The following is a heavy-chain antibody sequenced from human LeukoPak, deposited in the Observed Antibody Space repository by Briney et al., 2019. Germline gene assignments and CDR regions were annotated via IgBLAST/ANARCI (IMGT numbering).Heavy chain of an antibody. CDR3: ARHIVDYYYMDV. V-gene: IGHV1-69*13. CDR1: GGTFSSYA. Sequence: ASVKVSCKASGGTFSSYAISWVRQAPGQGLEWMGGIIPIFGTANYAQKFQGRVTITADESTSTAYMELSSLRSEDTAVYYCARHIVDYYYMDVWGKGTTVTVSS. J-gene: IGHJ6*03. D-gene: IGHD3-16*02. CDR2: IIPIFGTA.